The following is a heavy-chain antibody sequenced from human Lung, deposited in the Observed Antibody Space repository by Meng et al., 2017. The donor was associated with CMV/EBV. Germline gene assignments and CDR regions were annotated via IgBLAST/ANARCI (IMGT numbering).Heavy chain of an antibody. CDR2: IYTSGST. J-gene: IGHJ4*02. CDR1: GGSISSYY. CDR3: ARALKPDGYSYGYYFDY. V-gene: IGHV4-4*07. Sequence: GSLRLSCTVSGGSISSYYWTWIRKPAGKGLEWIGRIYTSGSTNYNPSFKSRVTISVDRSKNQFSLKLSSVTAADTAVYSCARALKPDGYSYGYYFDYWGQGTLVTVSS. D-gene: IGHD5-18*01.